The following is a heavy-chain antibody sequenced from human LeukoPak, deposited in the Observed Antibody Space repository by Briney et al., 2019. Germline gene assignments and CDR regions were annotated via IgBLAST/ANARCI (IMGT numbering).Heavy chain of an antibody. J-gene: IGHJ4*02. CDR2: INTDGTYT. V-gene: IGHV3-74*01. CDR1: GFPFSAYW. D-gene: IGHD3-3*01. CDR3: ARDAFGVDKSPF. Sequence: HPGGSLRLSCAASGFPFSAYWVHWVRQAPGKGLVWVSRINTDGTYTSYADSVKGRFTISRDNAKNTLYLQMDSLRAEDTAVYYCARDAFGVDKSPFWGQGTLVTVSS.